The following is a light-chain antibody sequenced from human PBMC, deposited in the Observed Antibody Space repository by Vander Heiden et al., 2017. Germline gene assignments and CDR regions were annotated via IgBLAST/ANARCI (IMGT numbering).Light chain of an antibody. CDR1: QSLLHSNGYNY. Sequence: DIVMTQSPLSLPVTPGEPASISCRSSQSLLHSNGYNYLDWYLQKPGQSPQLLIYLGSNRASGVPDRFSGSGSGTDFTLKISRVEAEDVGVYYCRQGLQTLLSFGGGTKVXIK. V-gene: IGKV2-28*01. J-gene: IGKJ4*01. CDR2: LGS. CDR3: RQGLQTLLS.